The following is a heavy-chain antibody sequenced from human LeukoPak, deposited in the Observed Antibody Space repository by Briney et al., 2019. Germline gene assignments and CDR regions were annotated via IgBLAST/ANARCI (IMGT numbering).Heavy chain of an antibody. J-gene: IGHJ4*02. CDR3: AREDYNNYREIDY. CDR2: ISAYNGRT. CDR1: GYTFSSYG. Sequence: ASVKVSCKASGYTFSSYGISWVRQAPGQGLEWMGWISAYNGRTYYAQNLQKLQGRVSMTTDTSTTTAYMELRSLRSDDTAVYYCAREDYNNYREIDYWGQGTLVAVSS. V-gene: IGHV1-18*01. D-gene: IGHD4-4*01.